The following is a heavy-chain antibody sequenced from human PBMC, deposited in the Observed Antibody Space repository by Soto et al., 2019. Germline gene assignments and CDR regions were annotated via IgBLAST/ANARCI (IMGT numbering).Heavy chain of an antibody. J-gene: IGHJ4*02. CDR2: SYYSGST. V-gene: IGHV4-59*01. Sequence: QVQLQESGPGLVKPSETLSLTCTVSGGSIRSYYWCWIRQPPGKGLEWIGYSYYSGSTNYNPSLKSRVSISVDTSKNQFSLKLSAVTAADTAVYYCARDLSGSYPGDYYFDYCGQGTLVTVSS. D-gene: IGHD1-26*01. CDR1: GGSIRSYY. CDR3: ARDLSGSYPGDYYFDY.